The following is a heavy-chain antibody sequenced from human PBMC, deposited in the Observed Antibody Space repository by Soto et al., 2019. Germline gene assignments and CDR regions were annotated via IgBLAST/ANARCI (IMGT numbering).Heavy chain of an antibody. CDR1: GGSFSGYY. Sequence: SETLSLTCAVYGGSFSGYYWSWIRQPPGKGLEWIGEINHSGSTNYNPSLKSRVTISVDTSKNQFSLKLSSVTAADTAVYYCARETVDESRHFDYWGQGTLVTVSS. CDR2: INHSGST. CDR3: ARETVDESRHFDY. J-gene: IGHJ4*02. V-gene: IGHV4-34*01. D-gene: IGHD3-22*01.